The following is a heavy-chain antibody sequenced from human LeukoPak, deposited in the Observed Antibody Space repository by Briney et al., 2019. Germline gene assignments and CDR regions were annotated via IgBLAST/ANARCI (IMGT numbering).Heavy chain of an antibody. CDR2: IYDSGNT. V-gene: IGHV4-59*08. CDR3: ARSVATTRTRWFDP. D-gene: IGHD1/OR15-1a*01. Sequence: PSETPSLTCTVSGGSISSYYWNWIRQPPGKRLEWIGCIYDSGNTNYNPSLKSRVTFSVDTSKNQFSLKLTSVTAADTAVYYCARSVATTRTRWFDPWCQGTLVTVSS. CDR1: GGSISSYY. J-gene: IGHJ5*02.